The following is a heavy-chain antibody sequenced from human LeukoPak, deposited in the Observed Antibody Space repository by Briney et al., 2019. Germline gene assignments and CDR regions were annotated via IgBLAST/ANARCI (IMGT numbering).Heavy chain of an antibody. J-gene: IGHJ4*02. CDR1: GFTFDDYA. V-gene: IGHV3-9*01. Sequence: PGGSLRLSCAASGFTFDDYAVHWVRQAPGKGLEWVSGITWNSDYKVYADSVKGRFTISRDNAKNSLYLQMNSLRDEDTALYYCAARHSYRSGWFYFDFWGQGTLVTVSS. D-gene: IGHD6-19*01. CDR3: AARHSYRSGWFYFDF. CDR2: ITWNSDYK.